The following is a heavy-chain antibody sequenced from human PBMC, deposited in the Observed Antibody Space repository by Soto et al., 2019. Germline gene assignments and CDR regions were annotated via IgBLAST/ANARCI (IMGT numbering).Heavy chain of an antibody. J-gene: IGHJ6*02. CDR2: IYYSGST. V-gene: IGHV4-61*01. CDR1: GGSVSSGSYY. D-gene: IGHD5-12*01. CDR3: ARDGYSGYDSYYYYYYGMDV. Sequence: SETLSLTCTVSGGSVSSGSYYWSWIRQPPGKGLEWIGYIYYSGSTNYNPSLKSRVTISVDTSKNQFSLKLSSVTAADTAVYYCARDGYSGYDSYYYYYYGMDVWGQGTTVT.